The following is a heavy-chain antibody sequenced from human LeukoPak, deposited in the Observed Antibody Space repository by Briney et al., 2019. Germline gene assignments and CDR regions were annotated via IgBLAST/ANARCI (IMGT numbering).Heavy chain of an antibody. D-gene: IGHD3-3*01. V-gene: IGHV3-23*01. CDR2: TSGSGGRT. CDR3: AKGGVTIFGVDHYYYMDV. J-gene: IGHJ6*03. CDR1: GLTFSSYA. Sequence: QAGGSLRLSCAASGLTFSSYAMSWVRQAPGKGLEWVSGTSGSGGRTYYADSVKGRFTISRDNSKNTVYLQMNSLRAEDTAVYYCAKGGVTIFGVDHYYYMDVWGKGTTVTVSS.